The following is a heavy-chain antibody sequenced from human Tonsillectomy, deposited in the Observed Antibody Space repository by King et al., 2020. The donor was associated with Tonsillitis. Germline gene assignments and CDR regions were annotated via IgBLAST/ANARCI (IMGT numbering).Heavy chain of an antibody. Sequence: QLQESGPGLVKPSGTLYINCAVSGSSISNTNWCSWVRQPPVKVLEWIGEMYHIGTTNYTPSHKSIVTISVDKSKNQFALNQSSVTAADTAVYYCARILELINWFDPWGQGTLVTVSS. CDR3: ARILELINWFDP. CDR1: GSSISNTNW. CDR2: MYHIGTT. J-gene: IGHJ5*02. D-gene: IGHD1-7*01. V-gene: IGHV4-4*02.